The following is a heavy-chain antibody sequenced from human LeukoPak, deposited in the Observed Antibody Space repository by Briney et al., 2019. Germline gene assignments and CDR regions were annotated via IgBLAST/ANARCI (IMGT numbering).Heavy chain of an antibody. CDR3: AREWGQLGELDY. D-gene: IGHD3-16*01. CDR2: ISSSSSYI. CDR1: GFTFSSYS. J-gene: IGHJ4*02. Sequence: GGSLRLSCAASGFTFSSYSMNWVRQAPGKGLEWVSSISSSSSYIYYADSVRGRFTISRDNAKNSLYLQMNSLRAEDTAVYYCAREWGQLGELDYWGQGTLVTVSS. V-gene: IGHV3-21*01.